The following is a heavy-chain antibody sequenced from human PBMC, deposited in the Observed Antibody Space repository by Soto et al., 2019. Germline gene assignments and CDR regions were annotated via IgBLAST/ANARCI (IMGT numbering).Heavy chain of an antibody. CDR2: IIPIFGTA. CDR1: GGTFSSYA. J-gene: IGHJ6*02. V-gene: IGHV1-69*01. D-gene: IGHD6-13*01. CDR3: ARDSRASPLMVRQSSSWEKDYYDMDV. Sequence: QVQLVQSGAEVKKPGSSVKVSCKASGGTFSSYAISWVRQAPGQGLEWMGGIIPIFGTANYAQKFQGRVTSTADESTSTAYMELSSLRSEDTAVYYWARDSRASPLMVRQSSSWEKDYYDMDVWGQGATVTVSS.